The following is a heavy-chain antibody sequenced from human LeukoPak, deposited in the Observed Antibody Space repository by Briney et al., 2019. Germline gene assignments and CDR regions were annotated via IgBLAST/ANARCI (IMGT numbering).Heavy chain of an antibody. CDR3: ARHRHSSGWYRFDY. Sequence: PSETLSLTCTVSGGSISSYYWSWIRQPPAKGLEWIGYIYYSGSPNYNPSLKIQANISVNTSHNQFSLKLGSVTAADTAVYYCARHRHSSGWYRFDYWGQGTLVTVSS. D-gene: IGHD6-19*01. CDR2: IYYSGSP. CDR1: GGSISSYY. J-gene: IGHJ4*02. V-gene: IGHV4-59*08.